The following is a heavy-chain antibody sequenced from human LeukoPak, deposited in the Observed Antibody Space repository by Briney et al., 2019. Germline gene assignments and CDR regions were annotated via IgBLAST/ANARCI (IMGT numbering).Heavy chain of an antibody. Sequence: SQTLSLTCTVSGGSISSGSYYWSWIRQPAGKGLEWIGRIYTSGSTNYNPSLKSRVTISVDTSKNQFSLKLSSVTAADTAVYYCARGATMVRGVIMPPDYWGQGTLVTVSS. J-gene: IGHJ4*02. CDR1: GGSISSGSYY. CDR3: ARGATMVRGVIMPPDY. V-gene: IGHV4-61*02. D-gene: IGHD3-10*01. CDR2: IYTSGST.